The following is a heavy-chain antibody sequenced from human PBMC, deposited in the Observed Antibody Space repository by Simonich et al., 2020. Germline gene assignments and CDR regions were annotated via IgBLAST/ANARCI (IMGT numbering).Heavy chain of an antibody. V-gene: IGHV1-69*09. CDR1: GGTFSSYA. J-gene: IGHJ6*03. CDR3: ARGGLADRRIVYYYYMDV. CDR2: SNPILGIA. Sequence: QVQLVQSGAEVKKPGSSVKVSFKASGGTFSSYAISWWRQAPGQGIEWRGGSNPILGIANYEQKFQGRVTMTADKSTSTAYMELSSLRSEDTAVYYCARGGLADRRIVYYYYMDVWGKGTTVTVSS. D-gene: IGHD2-15*01.